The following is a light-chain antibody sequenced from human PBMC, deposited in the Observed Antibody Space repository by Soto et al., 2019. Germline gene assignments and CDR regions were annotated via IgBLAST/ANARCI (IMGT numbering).Light chain of an antibody. J-gene: IGKJ1*01. CDR3: QQYGSSPGT. V-gene: IGKV3-20*01. CDR2: GAS. CDR1: QSVSSSY. Sequence: EIVLTQSPGTLSLSPGERATLSCRASQSVSSSYLAWYQQKPGQAPRLLIYGASSRATGIPDRFSGSGSGTAFTLTIIRLEPEDFGVYYCQQYGSSPGTFGQGTKVEIK.